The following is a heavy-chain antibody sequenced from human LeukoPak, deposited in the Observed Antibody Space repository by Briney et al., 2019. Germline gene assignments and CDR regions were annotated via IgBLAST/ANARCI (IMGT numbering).Heavy chain of an antibody. CDR1: GFTFSSYA. V-gene: IGHV3-23*01. J-gene: IGHJ5*02. D-gene: IGHD3-9*01. CDR2: ISGSGGST. CDR3: AKDGSGVLRYFDWYSSGPPPHTWFDP. Sequence: GGSLRLSCAASGFTFSSYAMSWVRQAPGKGLEWVSAISGSGGSTYYAGSVKGRFTISRDNSKNTLYLQMNSLRAEDTAVYYCAKDGSGVLRYFDWYSSGPPPHTWFDPWGQGTLVTVSS.